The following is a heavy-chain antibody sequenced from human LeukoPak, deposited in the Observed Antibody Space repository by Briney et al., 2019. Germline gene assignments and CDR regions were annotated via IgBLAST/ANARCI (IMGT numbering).Heavy chain of an antibody. CDR2: ISDSGRT. CDR1: GGSTSSYC. CDR3: ARHFMDRVGYRDALDM. D-gene: IGHD5-18*01. J-gene: IGHJ3*02. V-gene: IGHV4-59*08. Sequence: PSETLSLTCTVSGGSTSSYCWSWIRQSPGKGLEWIGYISDSGRTKYNLCLDSRVAILRDTSKNQLSLQLTSVTAADTAVYYCARHFMDRVGYRDALDMWGQGTMVSVSS.